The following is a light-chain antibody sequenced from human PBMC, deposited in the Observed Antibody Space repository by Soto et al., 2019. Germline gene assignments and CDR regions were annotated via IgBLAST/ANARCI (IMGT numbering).Light chain of an antibody. CDR2: SNN. CDR1: SSNIGSNA. J-gene: IGLJ1*01. Sequence: QSVLTQPPSVSGTPGQRVTISCSGGSSNIGSNAVNWYQQLPGTAPKVLIYSNNQRPSGVPDRFSASKSGTSASLAISGLQSEDEADYYCAAWDDSLNGYVFGTGTKVTVL. V-gene: IGLV1-44*01. CDR3: AAWDDSLNGYV.